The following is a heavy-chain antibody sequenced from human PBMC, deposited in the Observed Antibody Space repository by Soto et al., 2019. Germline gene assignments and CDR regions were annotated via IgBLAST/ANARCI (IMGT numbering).Heavy chain of an antibody. CDR3: AHSKSLDYGDYTWSYYYYGIDV. Sequence: GLDLEWLALIYWNDDKRYSPSLKSRLTITKDTSKNQVVLTMTNMDPVDTATYYCAHSKSLDYGDYTWSYYYYGIDVWGQGTTVTVSS. V-gene: IGHV2-5*01. J-gene: IGHJ6*02. CDR2: IYWNDDK. D-gene: IGHD4-17*01.